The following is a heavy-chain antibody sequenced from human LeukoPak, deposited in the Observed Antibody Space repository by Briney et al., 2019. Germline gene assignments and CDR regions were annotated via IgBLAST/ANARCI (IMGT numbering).Heavy chain of an antibody. CDR3: AKDGVVVPAAMSRFDY. CDR1: GFTFSSYA. CDR2: ISGSGGST. Sequence: GGSLRLSCAASGFTFSSYAMSWVRQAPGKGLEWVSAISGSGGSTYYADSVKGRFTISRDNSKNTLYLQMNSLRAEDTAVYYRAKDGVVVPAAMSRFDYWGQGTLVTVSS. D-gene: IGHD2-2*01. J-gene: IGHJ4*02. V-gene: IGHV3-23*01.